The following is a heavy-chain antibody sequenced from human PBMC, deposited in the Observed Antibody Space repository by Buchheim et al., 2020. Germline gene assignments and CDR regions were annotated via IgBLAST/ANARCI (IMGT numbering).Heavy chain of an antibody. D-gene: IGHD5-12*01. CDR1: GGAISSYY. CDR2: VYHDGST. CDR3: ARGFSAYDLYFDY. V-gene: IGHV4-59*01. Sequence: QVQLQESGPGLVKPSETLSLTCTVSGGAISSYYWSWIRQSPGKGLEWIGYVYHDGSTRYNAALKSRVTMSVETLKNRFSLKLTSVTAADTAVYYCARGFSAYDLYFDYWGQGT. J-gene: IGHJ4*02.